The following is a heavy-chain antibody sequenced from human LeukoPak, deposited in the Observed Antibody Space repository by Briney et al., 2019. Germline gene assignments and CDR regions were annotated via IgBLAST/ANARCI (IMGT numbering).Heavy chain of an antibody. J-gene: IGHJ4*02. D-gene: IGHD1-26*01. CDR1: GFTFSTNA. Sequence: HPGGSLRLSCLTSGFTFSTNAMSWVRQAPGKGLEWISGISGSGASTYYADSVTGRFTISRDNSRNTLYLQMNSLRSDDTAVYYCAKDVGKWESLHFFDYWAREPWSPSPQ. V-gene: IGHV3-23*01. CDR2: ISGSGAST. CDR3: AKDVGKWESLHFFDY.